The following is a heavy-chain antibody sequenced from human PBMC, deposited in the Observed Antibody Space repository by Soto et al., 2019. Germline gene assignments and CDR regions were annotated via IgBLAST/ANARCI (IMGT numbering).Heavy chain of an antibody. D-gene: IGHD2-2*02. CDR3: ARDGGAAAAIVVYYYGMDV. CDR1: GFTFNYYD. Sequence: GSLRLSCAASGFTFNYYDIQWVRQAPGKGLEWVAVISFYGGKKYYADSVRGRFTISRANSNNTVFLQMNSLRGEDTAVYYCARDGGAAAAIVVYYYGMDVWGHGTTVTVSS. CDR2: ISFYGGKK. V-gene: IGHV3-30-3*01. J-gene: IGHJ6*02.